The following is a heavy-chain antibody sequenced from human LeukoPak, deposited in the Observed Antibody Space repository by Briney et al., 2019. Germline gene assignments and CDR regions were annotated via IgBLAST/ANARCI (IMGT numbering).Heavy chain of an antibody. Sequence: SETLSLTCAVYGGSFSGYYWSWIRQPPGKGLEWIGEINHSGSTNYNPSLKSRVTISVDTSKNQFSLKLSSVTAADTAVYYCARVGRPYSPSYSSTLYYFDYWGQGTLVTVSS. J-gene: IGHJ4*02. CDR2: INHSGST. CDR3: ARVGRPYSPSYSSTLYYFDY. CDR1: GGSFSGYY. D-gene: IGHD6-13*01. V-gene: IGHV4-34*01.